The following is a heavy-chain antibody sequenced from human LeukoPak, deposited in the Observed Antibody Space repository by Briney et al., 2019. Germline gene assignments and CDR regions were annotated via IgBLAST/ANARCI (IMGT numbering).Heavy chain of an antibody. D-gene: IGHD6-13*01. CDR3: ARVGYSSIWYVDF. V-gene: IGHV3-20*03. J-gene: IGHJ4*02. Sequence: RPGGSLRLSFAASGFTFDDYGMSWVRQAPGKGLEWVSGINWNGGSTGYADSVKGRFTISRDNAKNTLYLQMNSLRAEDTAVYYCARVGYSSIWYVDFWGQGTLVTVSS. CDR1: GFTFDDYG. CDR2: INWNGGST.